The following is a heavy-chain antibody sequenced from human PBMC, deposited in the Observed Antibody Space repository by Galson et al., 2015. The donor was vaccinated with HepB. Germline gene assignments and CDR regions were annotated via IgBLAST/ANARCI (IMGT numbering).Heavy chain of an antibody. V-gene: IGHV3-33*01. CDR1: GFTFSSYG. Sequence: SLRLSCAASGFTFSSYGMHWVRQAPGKGLEWVAVIWYDGSNKYYADSVKGRFTISRDNSKNTLYLQMNSLRAEDTAVYYCARELRVVPAAILYFDYWGQGTLVTVSS. D-gene: IGHD2-2*02. CDR3: ARELRVVPAAILYFDY. J-gene: IGHJ4*02. CDR2: IWYDGSNK.